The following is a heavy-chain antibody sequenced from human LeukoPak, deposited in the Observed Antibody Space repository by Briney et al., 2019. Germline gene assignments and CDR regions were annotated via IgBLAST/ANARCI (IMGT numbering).Heavy chain of an antibody. J-gene: IGHJ3*02. CDR3: ARNVLLWFGELLQPAAFDI. V-gene: IGHV4-4*02. Sequence: SWVRQAPGKGLEWIGEIYHSGSTNYNPSLKSRVTISVDKSKNQFSLKLSSVTAADTAVYYCARNVLLWFGELLQPAAFDIWGQGTMVTVSS. CDR2: IYHSGST. D-gene: IGHD3-10*01.